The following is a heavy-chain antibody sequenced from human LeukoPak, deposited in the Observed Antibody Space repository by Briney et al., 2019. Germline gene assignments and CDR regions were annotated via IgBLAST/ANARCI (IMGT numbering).Heavy chain of an antibody. CDR2: ITPILGLA. J-gene: IGHJ4*02. Sequence: SVKVSCKASGYTFTGYYMHWVRQAPGQGLEWMGRITPILGLANYAQKFQGRVTNTADRSTTTAYMELSSLTSEDTAVYYCAREWELLGGYYFDSWGQGTLVTVSS. V-gene: IGHV1-69*04. CDR3: AREWELLGGYYFDS. D-gene: IGHD1-26*01. CDR1: GYTFTGYY.